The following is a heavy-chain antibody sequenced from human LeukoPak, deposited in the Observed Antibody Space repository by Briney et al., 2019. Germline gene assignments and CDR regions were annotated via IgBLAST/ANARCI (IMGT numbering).Heavy chain of an antibody. V-gene: IGHV3-48*01. J-gene: IGHJ5*02. Sequence: GGSLRLSCAASGFTFSSYAMNWVRQAPGKGLEWVSYISSDSSTIYYADSVEGRFTISRDNAKTSLYLQMNSLRADDTAIYYCARQEPYGGKMFDPWGQGTLVTVPS. D-gene: IGHD4-23*01. CDR1: GFTFSSYA. CDR3: ARQEPYGGKMFDP. CDR2: ISSDSSTI.